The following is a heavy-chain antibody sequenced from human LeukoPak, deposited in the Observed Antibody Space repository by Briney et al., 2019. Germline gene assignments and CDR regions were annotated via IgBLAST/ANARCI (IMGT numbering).Heavy chain of an antibody. CDR2: ISGCGGST. Sequence: PGGSLRLSCAASGFTFSSYAMSWVRQAPGKGLEWVSAISGCGGSTYYADSVKGRFTISRDNSKNTLCLQMNSLRAEDTAVYYCAKISTTVVKGYFDCWGQGTLVTVSS. CDR3: AKISTTVVKGYFDC. D-gene: IGHD4-23*01. CDR1: GFTFSSYA. J-gene: IGHJ4*02. V-gene: IGHV3-23*01.